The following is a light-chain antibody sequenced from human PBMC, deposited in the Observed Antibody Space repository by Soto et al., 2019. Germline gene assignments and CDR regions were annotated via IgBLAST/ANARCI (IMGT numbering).Light chain of an antibody. CDR2: GVS. Sequence: ELVMTQSPDTLSVSHGERATLLCMASQCVRSNLAWYQQKPGQAPRLLIYGVSTRATGVPARFSVSGSGTDFTLTISSLQPEDFAVYYCHQYDNWWTFGQGTKVDIK. CDR1: QCVRSN. J-gene: IGKJ1*01. V-gene: IGKV3-15*01. CDR3: HQYDNWWT.